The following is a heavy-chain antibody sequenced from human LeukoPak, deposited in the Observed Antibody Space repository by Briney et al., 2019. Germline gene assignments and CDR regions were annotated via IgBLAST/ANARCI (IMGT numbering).Heavy chain of an antibody. D-gene: IGHD3-10*01. Sequence: GGSLRLSCAASGFTFSSYGMHWVRQAPGKGLEWVAFIRYDGSNKYYADSVKGRFTISRDNSKNTLYLQMNSLRAEDTAVYYRAKDRTMVRGVIITFGYWGQGTLVTVSS. V-gene: IGHV3-30*02. CDR3: AKDRTMVRGVIITFGY. CDR1: GFTFSSYG. CDR2: IRYDGSNK. J-gene: IGHJ4*02.